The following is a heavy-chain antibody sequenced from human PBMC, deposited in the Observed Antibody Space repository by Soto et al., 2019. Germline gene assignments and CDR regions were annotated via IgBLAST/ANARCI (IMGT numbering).Heavy chain of an antibody. CDR1: GYTFSNYG. J-gene: IGHJ5*02. V-gene: IGHV1-18*01. Sequence: QVQLVQSGGEVKRPGASVKVSCKTSGYTFSNYGITWVRQAPGQPLEWLGWISLYSDGTNYAQKFQGRVSMTTDTSTTTAYMELRSLRSDDTAGYYCARVVPGAEAWFGPWGQGTLFTVSS. CDR2: ISLYSDGT. D-gene: IGHD2-2*01. CDR3: ARVVPGAEAWFGP.